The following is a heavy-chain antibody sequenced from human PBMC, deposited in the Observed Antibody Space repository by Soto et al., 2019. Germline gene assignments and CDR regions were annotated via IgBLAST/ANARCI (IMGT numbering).Heavy chain of an antibody. J-gene: IGHJ6*02. Sequence: ASVKVSCKASGYTFTGYYMHWVRQAPGQGLEWMGWINPNSGGTNYAQKFQGWVTMTRDTSISTAYMELSRLRSDDTAVYYCARDRGIAASPTYSYYGMDVWGQGTTVIVSS. CDR1: GYTFTGYY. V-gene: IGHV1-2*04. CDR3: ARDRGIAASPTYSYYGMDV. CDR2: INPNSGGT. D-gene: IGHD6-6*01.